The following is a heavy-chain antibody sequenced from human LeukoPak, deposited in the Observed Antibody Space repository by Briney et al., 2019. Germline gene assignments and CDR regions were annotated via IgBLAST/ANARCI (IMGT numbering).Heavy chain of an antibody. V-gene: IGHV1-69*17. D-gene: IGHD3-22*01. CDR3: ARDTYYYDSSGYQGLFDY. CDR2: IIPIFGIA. J-gene: IGHJ4*02. Sequence: ASVRVSSKASGGTFTSYAISWVRQAPGQGREWMGRIIPIFGIANYAQKFQGRVTITADKSTSTAYMELSSLRSEDTAVYYWARDTYYYDSSGYQGLFDYWGQGTLVTVSS. CDR1: GGTFTSYA.